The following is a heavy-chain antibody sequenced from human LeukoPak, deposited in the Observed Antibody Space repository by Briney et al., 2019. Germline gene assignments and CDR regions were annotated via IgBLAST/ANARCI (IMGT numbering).Heavy chain of an antibody. J-gene: IGHJ4*02. Sequence: GASLKVSCKPSRDTFTGDDINWGPQATGQGLEWMGWMNPNIVNTGYAQKFQGRVTITRNTSISTAYMELSSLRSEDTAVYYCARSLSSSWYSTLTPCDYWGQGTLVTVSS. D-gene: IGHD6-13*01. CDR3: ARSLSSSWYSTLTPCDY. CDR2: MNPNIVNT. V-gene: IGHV1-8*03. CDR1: RDTFTGDD.